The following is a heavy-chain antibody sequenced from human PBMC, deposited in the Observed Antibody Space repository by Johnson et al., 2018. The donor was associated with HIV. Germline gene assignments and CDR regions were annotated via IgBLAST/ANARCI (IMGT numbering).Heavy chain of an antibody. CDR3: AKDADRFLEWVEAFDI. CDR2: IWYDGSKG. V-gene: IGHV3-33*06. Sequence: QVQLVESGGGVVQPGRSLRLSCAASGFTFNNYGMHWVRQAPGKGLEWVGVIWYDGSKGYYGDSVKGRFTISRDNSKNTLYLKMNSLRAEDTAVYYCAKDADRFLEWVEAFDIWGQGTMVTVSS. D-gene: IGHD3-3*01. CDR1: GFTFNNYG. J-gene: IGHJ3*02.